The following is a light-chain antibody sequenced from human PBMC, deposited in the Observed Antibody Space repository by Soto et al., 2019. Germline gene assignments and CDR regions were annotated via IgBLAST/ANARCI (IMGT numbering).Light chain of an antibody. CDR3: QTWGTGIRV. V-gene: IGLV4-69*01. J-gene: IGLJ3*02. CDR1: SGHSSNS. Sequence: QLVLTQSPSVSASLGASVRLTCTLSSGHSSNSIAWHQQQPEKGPRYLMKINSDGSHNKGDGIPDRFSVSSSGAERYLTISSLHSDDEADYYCQTWGTGIRVFGGGTKLTVL. CDR2: INSDGSH.